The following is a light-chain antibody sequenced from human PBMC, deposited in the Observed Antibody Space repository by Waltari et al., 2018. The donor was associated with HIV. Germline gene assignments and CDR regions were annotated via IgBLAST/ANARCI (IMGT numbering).Light chain of an antibody. CDR1: GLATHS. V-gene: IGLV3-25*03. J-gene: IGLJ2*01. Sequence: SYELTQPPSVSVSPGETAGITCSGDGLATHSTFWYQQRPGQAPVMVIFKDTQRSSGSPERFSGSSSGTTVTLTISGVQSEDEADYYCQSVDSTGTQVLFGGGTKLSVL. CDR2: KDT. CDR3: QSVDSTGTQVL.